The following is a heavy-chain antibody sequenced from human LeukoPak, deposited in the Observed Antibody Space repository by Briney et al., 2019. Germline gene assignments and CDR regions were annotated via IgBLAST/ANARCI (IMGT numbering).Heavy chain of an antibody. CDR2: IYPGDSYT. V-gene: IGHV5-51*01. CDR1: GYSFTNYC. Sequence: GESLKISCKGSGYSFTNYCIGWVRQMPGKGLEWMGIIYPGDSYTKYIPSFQGQVTISADKSNSTAYLQWSSLKASDSAVDYCARHRTPGGNDAVDIWGQGTMVTVSS. D-gene: IGHD3-16*01. CDR3: ARHRTPGGNDAVDI. J-gene: IGHJ3*02.